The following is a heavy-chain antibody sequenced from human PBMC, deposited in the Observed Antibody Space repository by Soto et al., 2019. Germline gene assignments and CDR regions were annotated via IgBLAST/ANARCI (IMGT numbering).Heavy chain of an antibody. CDR1: GGTFSSYA. CDR3: ARGGVDIVVVPAARGYYYYGMDV. D-gene: IGHD2-2*01. V-gene: IGHV1-69*13. CDR2: IIPIFGTA. J-gene: IGHJ6*02. Sequence: SLKGSWKSSGGTFSSYAISWVRQAPGQGLEWMGGIIPIFGTANYAQKFQGRVTITADESTSTAYMELSSLRSEDTAVYYCARGGVDIVVVPAARGYYYYGMDVWGQGTTVTVSS.